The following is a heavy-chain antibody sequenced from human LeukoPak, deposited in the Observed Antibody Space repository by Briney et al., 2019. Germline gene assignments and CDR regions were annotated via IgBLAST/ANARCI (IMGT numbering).Heavy chain of an antibody. V-gene: IGHV1-2*02. CDR2: INPNSGGT. D-gene: IGHD3-10*01. CDR3: ARVRYSYVSEVNWFDP. CDR1: GYTFTGYY. Sequence: GASVKVSCKASGYTFTGYYMHWVRQAPGQGLEWMGWINPNSGGTNYAQKFQGRVTMTRDTSISTAYMELSRLRSDDTAVYYCARVRYSYVSEVNWFDPWGQGTLVTVSS. J-gene: IGHJ5*02.